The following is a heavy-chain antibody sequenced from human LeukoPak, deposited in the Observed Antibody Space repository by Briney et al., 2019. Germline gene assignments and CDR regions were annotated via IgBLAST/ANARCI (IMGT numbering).Heavy chain of an antibody. CDR2: INPNSGGT. J-gene: IGHJ4*02. CDR3: ARKSAARSNPTFDY. CDR1: GYTFTGYY. Sequence: ASVKVSCKASGYTFTGYYMHWVRQAPGQGLEWMGWINPNSGGTNYAQKFQGRVTMTRDTSISTAYMELSRLRSDDTAVYYCARKSAARSNPTFDYWGQGTLVTVSS. D-gene: IGHD6-6*01. V-gene: IGHV1-2*02.